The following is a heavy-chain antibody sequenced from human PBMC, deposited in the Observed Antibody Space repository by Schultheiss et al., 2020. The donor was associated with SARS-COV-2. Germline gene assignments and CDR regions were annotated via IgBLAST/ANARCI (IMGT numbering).Heavy chain of an antibody. D-gene: IGHD3-22*01. Sequence: GGSLRLSCAASGFTFSSYSMNWVRQAPGKGLEWVSYISSSSSNIYYADSVKGRFTISRDNAKNSLYLQMNSLRDEDTAVYYCARVINYYDSSGYGGWGQGTLVTVSS. CDR1: GFTFSSYS. CDR3: ARVINYYDSSGYGG. V-gene: IGHV3-48*02. CDR2: ISSSSSNI. J-gene: IGHJ4*02.